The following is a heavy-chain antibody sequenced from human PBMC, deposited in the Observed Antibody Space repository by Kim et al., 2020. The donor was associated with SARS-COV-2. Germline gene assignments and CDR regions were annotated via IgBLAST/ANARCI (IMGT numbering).Heavy chain of an antibody. CDR3: AREKGRSWYSDGFDP. J-gene: IGHJ5*02. D-gene: IGHD6-13*01. V-gene: IGHV4-59*01. Sequence: PSLKRRVTISVDTAKHQFSLKLGSVTAADTAVYYCAREKGRSWYSDGFDPWGQGTLVTVSS.